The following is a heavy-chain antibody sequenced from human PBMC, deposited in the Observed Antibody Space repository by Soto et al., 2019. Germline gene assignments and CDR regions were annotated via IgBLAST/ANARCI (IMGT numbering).Heavy chain of an antibody. V-gene: IGHV4-4*02. CDR3: SRGTLVTHYYYFGIGV. D-gene: IGHD2-21*02. J-gene: IGHJ6*04. Sequence: PYLARALCRETMSITQLLVWVRQSPGKELEWLGDISYSGSVYYNPSLRSRISISMDKSNNQFSLNLSSVTAADRAVYYFSRGTLVTHYYYFGIGVRGK. CDR1: RETMSITQL. CDR2: ISYSGSV.